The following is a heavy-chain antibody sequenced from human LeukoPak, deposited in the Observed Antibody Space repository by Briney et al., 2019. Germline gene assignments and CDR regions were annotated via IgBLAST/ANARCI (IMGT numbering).Heavy chain of an antibody. CDR3: ARSEMATIRLIRGRPSDDAFDI. Sequence: ASVKVSCKASGYTFTSYGISWVRQAPGQGLEWMGWISAYNGNTNYAQKLQGRVTMTTDTSTSTAYMELRSLRSDDTAVYYCARSEMATIRLIRGRPSDDAFDIWGQGTMVTVSS. J-gene: IGHJ3*02. CDR1: GYTFTSYG. CDR2: ISAYNGNT. V-gene: IGHV1-18*01. D-gene: IGHD5-24*01.